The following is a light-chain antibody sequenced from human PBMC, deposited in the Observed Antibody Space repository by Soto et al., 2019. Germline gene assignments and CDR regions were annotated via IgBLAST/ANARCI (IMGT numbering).Light chain of an antibody. J-gene: IGKJ1*01. CDR1: ESVRDE. Sequence: EALLTQSPATLSLSPGERATLSCRASESVRDELGWYQQKPGQAPRLLIFDSSNRATGIPDRFSGSGSGTDFTLTISRLEPEDFAVYYCQQYGSSGTFGQGTKVDI. CDR2: DSS. V-gene: IGKV3-20*01. CDR3: QQYGSSGT.